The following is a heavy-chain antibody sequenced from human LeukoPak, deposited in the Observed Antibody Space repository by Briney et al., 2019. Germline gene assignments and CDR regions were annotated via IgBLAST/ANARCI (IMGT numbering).Heavy chain of an antibody. CDR3: SRGFPFDP. D-gene: IGHD3-10*01. Sequence: GGSLRLSCAASGFSFSTSWMHWVRQAPEKGLVWVSRINSDGSGTTYADSVKGRITISRDNAKNTLYLEMNSLRAEDTAVYYCSRGFPFDPWGQGTLVTVSS. J-gene: IGHJ5*02. CDR1: GFSFSTSW. V-gene: IGHV3-74*01. CDR2: INSDGSGT.